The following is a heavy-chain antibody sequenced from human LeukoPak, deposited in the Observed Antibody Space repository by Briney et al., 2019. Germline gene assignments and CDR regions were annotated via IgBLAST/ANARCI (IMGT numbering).Heavy chain of an antibody. J-gene: IGHJ4*02. V-gene: IGHV4-34*01. CDR3: ARGGVVTAIPIDY. CDR2: IYYSGST. CDR1: GGSFSGYY. Sequence: SETLSLTCAVYGGSFSGYYWSWIRQPPGKGLEWIGSIYYSGSTYYNPSLKSRVTISADTSKNQFSLKLSSVTAADTAVYYCARGGVVTAIPIDYWGQGTLVTVSS. D-gene: IGHD2-21*02.